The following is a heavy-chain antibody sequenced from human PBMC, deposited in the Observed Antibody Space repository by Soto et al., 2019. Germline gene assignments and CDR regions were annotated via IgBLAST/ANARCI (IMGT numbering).Heavy chain of an antibody. J-gene: IGHJ4*02. CDR2: INSDGSIT. V-gene: IGHV3-74*01. CDR3: ARGSSSWYVSFDY. CDR1: GFTFSSNW. Sequence: EVQLVESGGGLVQPGGSLRLSCAASGFTFSSNWMHWVRQAPGKGLVWVSRINSDGSITSYADSVKGQFTISRDNAKNTLYLQMNSLRAEDTAVYYCARGSSSWYVSFDYWGQGILVTVCS. D-gene: IGHD6-13*01.